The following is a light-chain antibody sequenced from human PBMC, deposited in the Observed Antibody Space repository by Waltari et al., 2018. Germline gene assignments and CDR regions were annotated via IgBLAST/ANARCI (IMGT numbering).Light chain of an antibody. Sequence: QLVLTQSPSASASLGDSVKLTCTLSSGHSSYSSYSIAWHQQQPGKGPRFLMKLNSDGSHKRGDGIPDRFSGSSSGAERYLTISSFQSADEADYYCQTWGAGFQIFGGGTKLAVL. J-gene: IGLJ2*01. CDR2: LNSDGSH. CDR1: SGHSSYSSYS. V-gene: IGLV4-69*01. CDR3: QTWGAGFQI.